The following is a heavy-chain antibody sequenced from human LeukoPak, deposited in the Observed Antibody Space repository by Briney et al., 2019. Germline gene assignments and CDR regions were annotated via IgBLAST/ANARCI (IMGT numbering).Heavy chain of an antibody. V-gene: IGHV1-2*02. CDR1: GYTFTGYY. J-gene: IGHJ6*02. Sequence: ASVKVSCKASGYTFTGYYMHWVRQAPGQGLEWMGWINPNSGGTNYAQKFQGRVTMTRDTSISTAYMELSRLRSDDTAAYYCARDRWWPQSGYYYYGMDVWGQRTTVTVSS. CDR3: ARDRWWPQSGYYYYGMDV. D-gene: IGHD5-24*01. CDR2: INPNSGGT.